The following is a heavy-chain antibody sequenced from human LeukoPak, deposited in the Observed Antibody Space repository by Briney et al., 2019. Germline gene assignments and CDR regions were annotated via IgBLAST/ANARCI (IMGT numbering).Heavy chain of an antibody. Sequence: GGSLRLSCVVSGFTFNRCWMNWVRQAPGKGLEWVAHINPDGRDTYYVDSVKGRFTISRDNAQNSMYLQMNSLRAEDTAVYYCARDGSENSSGYFPNWGQGTLVTVSS. CDR1: GFTFNRCW. CDR3: ARDGSENSSGYFPN. V-gene: IGHV3-7*03. J-gene: IGHJ4*02. D-gene: IGHD3-22*01. CDR2: INPDGRDT.